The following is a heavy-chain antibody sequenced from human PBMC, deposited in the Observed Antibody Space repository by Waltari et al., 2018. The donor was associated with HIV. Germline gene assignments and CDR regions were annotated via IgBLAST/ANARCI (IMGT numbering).Heavy chain of an antibody. Sequence: QVQLQQSGAGLLQPSETLSPTCTVSGGSFSGHYWSWIRQPPGQGLAWIGEVNHSGNINYNPALKSRLIISVDTSKCQFSLRLKSVTAADTAVYYCSREGYGGNPANDFDFWGQGTLVSVSS. CDR2: VNHSGNI. CDR3: SREGYGGNPANDFDF. CDR1: GGSFSGHY. D-gene: IGHD2-15*01. V-gene: IGHV4-34*01. J-gene: IGHJ4*02.